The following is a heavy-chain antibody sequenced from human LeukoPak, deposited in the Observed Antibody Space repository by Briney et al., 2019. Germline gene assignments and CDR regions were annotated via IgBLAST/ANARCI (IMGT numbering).Heavy chain of an antibody. CDR1: GFTFSSYG. V-gene: IGHV3-30*18. CDR3: AKGSCDYGDY. CDR2: ISYDGSNK. Sequence: TGGSLRLSCAASGFTFSSYGMHWVRQAPGKGLEWVAVISYDGSNKYYADSVKGRFTISRDNSKNTLYLQMNSLRAKDTAVYYCAKGSCDYGDYWGQGTLVTVSS. J-gene: IGHJ4*02. D-gene: IGHD6-13*01.